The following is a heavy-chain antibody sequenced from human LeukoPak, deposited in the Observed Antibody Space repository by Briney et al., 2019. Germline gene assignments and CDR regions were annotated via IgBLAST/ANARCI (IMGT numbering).Heavy chain of an antibody. CDR1: GGSISTYY. CDR2: IYYSGST. V-gene: IGHV4-59*01. Sequence: SETLSLTCTVSGGSISTYYWCWIRQPPGKGLEWIGCIYYSGSTNRNPSLESRVTISVATSQNQFSLRLSSVTAADTAVYYCARESYGFGSFDYWGQGTLVTVSS. J-gene: IGHJ4*02. CDR3: ARESYGFGSFDY. D-gene: IGHD4-17*01.